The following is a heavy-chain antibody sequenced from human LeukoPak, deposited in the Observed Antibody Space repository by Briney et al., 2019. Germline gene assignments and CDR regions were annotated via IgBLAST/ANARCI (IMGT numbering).Heavy chain of an antibody. CDR3: ARDTLAAGIAYDY. J-gene: IGHJ4*02. Sequence: PGGSLRLSCAASGISVSTIYMSWVRQAPGKGLEWVSVLYSGGDTYYADSVKGRFIISRDNSKNTLYLQMNSLRAEDTAVYYCARDTLAAGIAYDYWGQGTLVTVSS. CDR1: GISVSTIY. D-gene: IGHD6-13*01. CDR2: LYSGGDT. V-gene: IGHV3-66*01.